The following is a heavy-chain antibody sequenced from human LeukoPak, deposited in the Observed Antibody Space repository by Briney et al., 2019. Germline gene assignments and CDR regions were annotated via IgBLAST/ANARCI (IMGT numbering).Heavy chain of an antibody. Sequence: PSETLSLTCAVYGESFTTFYWGRIRQTPGKGLEWIGEINHTGSTNYNPSLKSRVTISIDTSKNQFSLKLSSVTAADTAVYYCARHRYSSGWALDPWGQGTLVTVSS. J-gene: IGHJ5*02. CDR1: GESFTTFY. CDR2: INHTGST. D-gene: IGHD6-19*01. V-gene: IGHV4-34*01. CDR3: ARHRYSSGWALDP.